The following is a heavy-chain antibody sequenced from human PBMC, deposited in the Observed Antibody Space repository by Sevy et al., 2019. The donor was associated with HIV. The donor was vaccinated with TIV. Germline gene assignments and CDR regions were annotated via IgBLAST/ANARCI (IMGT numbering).Heavy chain of an antibody. CDR3: AKDIASRDYYYYYGMDV. J-gene: IGHJ6*02. V-gene: IGHV3-9*01. CDR1: GFTFDDYA. Sequence: SLKISCAASGFTFDDYAMHWVRQAPGKGLEWVSGISWNSGSIGYADSVKGRFTISRDNAKNSLYLQMNRLRAEDTALYYCAKDIASRDYYYYYGMDVWGQGTTVTVSS. CDR2: ISWNSGSI.